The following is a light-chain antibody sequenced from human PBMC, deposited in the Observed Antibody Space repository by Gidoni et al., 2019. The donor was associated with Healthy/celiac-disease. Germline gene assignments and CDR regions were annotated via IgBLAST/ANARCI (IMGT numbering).Light chain of an antibody. CDR2: DAS. CDR3: QQRSNGQLT. J-gene: IGKJ4*01. V-gene: IGKV3-11*01. Sequence: IVLSQSPATLALSPGERSTLSCRASQSVSSYLAWYQQTPGQAPRLLIYDASNRATGIPARLSGRECGTDFSETISSQEREDYAVYYWQQRSNGQLTFGGGTKVEIK. CDR1: QSVSSY.